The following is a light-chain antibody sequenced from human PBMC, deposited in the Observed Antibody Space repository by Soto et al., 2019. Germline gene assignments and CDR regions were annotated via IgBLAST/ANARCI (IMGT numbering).Light chain of an antibody. CDR2: ATS. CDR3: QQSFSSPLT. CDR1: QNIGKF. Sequence: DIQMTQSPSSLSASVGDRVTITCRPSQNIGKFLNWYQQRPGKAPTALIHATSTLQSGVSSRFSGSGSDTEFTLTITSLRPEDFATYFCQQSFSSPLTFGGGTKVEL. J-gene: IGKJ4*01. V-gene: IGKV1-39*01.